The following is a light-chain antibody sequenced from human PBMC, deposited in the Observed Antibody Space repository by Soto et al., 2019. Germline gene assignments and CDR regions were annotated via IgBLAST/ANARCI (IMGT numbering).Light chain of an antibody. V-gene: IGKV3-11*01. CDR3: QQRSNWPPALT. CDR2: DAS. Sequence: EIVLTQSPATLSLSPGERATLSYRASQSVSSYLAWYQQKPGQAPRLLIYDASNRATGIPARFSGSGSGTDFTLTISSLEPEDFAVYYCQQRSNWPPALTFGGGTKVEMK. J-gene: IGKJ4*01. CDR1: QSVSSY.